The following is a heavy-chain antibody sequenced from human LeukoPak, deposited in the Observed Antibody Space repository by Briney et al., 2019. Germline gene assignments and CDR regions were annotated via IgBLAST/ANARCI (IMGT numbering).Heavy chain of an antibody. D-gene: IGHD2-21*02. CDR1: GFTFSNYA. Sequence: GGSLRLSCAASGFTFSNYAIHWVRQAPGKGLEWVAVISYDGSNTNYADSVKGRFTISRDNSKTTLYLQMNSLRAEDTAPYYCAKRAVTATIERGYFDNWGQGTLVIVSS. CDR3: AKRAVTATIERGYFDN. J-gene: IGHJ4*02. CDR2: ISYDGSNT. V-gene: IGHV3-30-3*02.